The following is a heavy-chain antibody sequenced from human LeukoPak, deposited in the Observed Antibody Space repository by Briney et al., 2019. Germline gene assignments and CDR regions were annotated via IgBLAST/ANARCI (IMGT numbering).Heavy chain of an antibody. CDR3: ARGRRKYYYDSGRSSHYYYGMDV. J-gene: IGHJ6*02. Sequence: PSETLSLTCAVYGGSFSGYYWSWIRQPPGKGLEWIGEINHSGSTNYNPSLKSRVTISVDTSKNQFSLKLSSVTAADTAVYYCARGRRKYYYDSGRSSHYYYGMDVWGQGTTVTVSS. D-gene: IGHD3-10*01. CDR2: INHSGST. V-gene: IGHV4-34*01. CDR1: GGSFSGYY.